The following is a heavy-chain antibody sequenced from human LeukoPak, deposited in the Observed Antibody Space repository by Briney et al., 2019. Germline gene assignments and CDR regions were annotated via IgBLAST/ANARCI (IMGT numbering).Heavy chain of an antibody. D-gene: IGHD1-26*01. CDR2: ISGGGGGT. CDR1: GFTFSSYA. J-gene: IGHJ4*02. V-gene: IGHV3-23*01. Sequence: GGSLRLSCAASGFTFSSYAMTWVRQAPGKGLEWVSSISGGGGGTYYAESVRGRFTISRDNSKNTLFLQMNSLRAEDTAVYYCAKIDGGSYYSSDWGQGTLVTVSS. CDR3: AKIDGGSYYSSD.